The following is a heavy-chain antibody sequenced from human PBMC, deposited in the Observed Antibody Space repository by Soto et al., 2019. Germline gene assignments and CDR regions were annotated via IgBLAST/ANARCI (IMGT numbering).Heavy chain of an antibody. V-gene: IGHV3-7*05. CDR1: GFTFSSYW. J-gene: IGHJ4*02. D-gene: IGHD3-3*01. CDR3: AHRLKKPGTYYDFWSGHVVSYFDS. CDR2: IKQDGSEK. Sequence: GGSLRLSCAASGFTFSSYWMSWVRQAPGKGLEWVANIKQDGSEKYYVDSVKGRFTISRDNAKNSLYLQMNSLRAEDTATYYCAHRLKKPGTYYDFWSGHVVSYFDSWGQGTLVTVSS.